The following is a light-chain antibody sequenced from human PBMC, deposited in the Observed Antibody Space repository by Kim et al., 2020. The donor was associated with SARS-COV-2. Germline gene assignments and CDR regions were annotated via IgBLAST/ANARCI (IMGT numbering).Light chain of an antibody. CDR3: QQTYTTAFT. Sequence: DIQMTQSPSSLSASVGDRVTMSCRASQSIASYLNWYQQKPGKVPTLLIHGTSSLQSGVPSRFSGSGYGTDFTLANSSLQPEDFATYYCQQTYTTAFTYGPGTKVDIK. J-gene: IGKJ3*01. CDR2: GTS. V-gene: IGKV1-39*01. CDR1: QSIASY.